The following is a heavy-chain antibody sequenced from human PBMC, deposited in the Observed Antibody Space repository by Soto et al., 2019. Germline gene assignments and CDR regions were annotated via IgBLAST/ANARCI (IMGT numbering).Heavy chain of an antibody. CDR3: AKDIPHYDFWSGYAFDI. Sequence: GGSLRLSCAASGFTFDDYAMHWVRQAPGKGLEWVSGISWNSGSIGYADSVKGRFTISRDNAKNSLYLQMNSLRAEDTALYYCAKDIPHYDFWSGYAFDIWGQGTMVTVSS. CDR1: GFTFDDYA. J-gene: IGHJ3*02. D-gene: IGHD3-3*01. CDR2: ISWNSGSI. V-gene: IGHV3-9*01.